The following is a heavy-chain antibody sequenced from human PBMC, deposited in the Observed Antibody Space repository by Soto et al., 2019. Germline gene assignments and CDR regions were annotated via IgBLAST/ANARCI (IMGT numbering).Heavy chain of an antibody. CDR1: GGSMSSYY. Sequence: PSVTLSLTCTVSGGSMSSYYWSWIRQPPGKGLEWFGDIYYSGSTNYNPSLKSRVTISVDTSKNQFSLKLSSVTAADTAVYYCARDRWITRTTVGANYYYYYGMDVWGQGTTVTVS. D-gene: IGHD1-7*01. V-gene: IGHV4-59*12. CDR2: IYYSGST. J-gene: IGHJ6*02. CDR3: ARDRWITRTTVGANYYYYYGMDV.